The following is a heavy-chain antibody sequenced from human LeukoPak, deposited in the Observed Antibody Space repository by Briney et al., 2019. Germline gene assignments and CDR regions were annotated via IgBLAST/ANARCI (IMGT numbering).Heavy chain of an antibody. CDR2: IYHSGST. CDR3: GRGSSSWYVGPPLDY. V-gene: IGHV4-30-2*01. Sequence: SETLSLTCAVSGGSISSGGYSWSWIRQPPGKGLEWIGYIYHSGSTYYNPSLKSRVTISVDRSKNQFSLKLSSVTAADTAVYYCGRGSSSWYVGPPLDYWGQGTLVTVSS. J-gene: IGHJ4*02. CDR1: GGSISSGGYS. D-gene: IGHD6-13*01.